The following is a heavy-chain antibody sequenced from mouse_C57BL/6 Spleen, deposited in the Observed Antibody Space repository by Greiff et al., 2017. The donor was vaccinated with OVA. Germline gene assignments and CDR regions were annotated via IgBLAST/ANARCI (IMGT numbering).Heavy chain of an antibody. J-gene: IGHJ4*01. D-gene: IGHD1-1*01. Sequence: DVKLVESGGGLVKPGGSLKLSCAASGFTFSDYGMHWVRQAPEKGLEWVAYISSGSSTIYYADTVKGRFTISRDNAKNTLFLQMTSLRSEDTAMYYCATVLLRSAMDYWGQGTSVTVSS. CDR2: ISSGSSTI. V-gene: IGHV5-17*01. CDR3: ATVLLRSAMDY. CDR1: GFTFSDYG.